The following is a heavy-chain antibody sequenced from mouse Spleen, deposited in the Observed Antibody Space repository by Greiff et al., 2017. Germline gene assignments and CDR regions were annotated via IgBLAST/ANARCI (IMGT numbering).Heavy chain of an antibody. Sequence: VKLVESGPGLVAPSQSLSITCTVSGFSLTSYGVDWVRQSPGKGLEWLGVIWGGGSTNYNSALKSRLSISKDNSKSQVFLKMNSLQTDDTAMYYCASDQGAPYYAMDYWGQGTSVTVSS. CDR1: GFSLTSYG. CDR3: ASDQGAPYYAMDY. J-gene: IGHJ4*01. CDR2: IWGGGST. D-gene: IGHD3-2*02. V-gene: IGHV2-6*01.